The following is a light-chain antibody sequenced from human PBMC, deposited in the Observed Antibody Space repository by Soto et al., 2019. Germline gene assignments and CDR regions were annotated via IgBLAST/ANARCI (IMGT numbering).Light chain of an antibody. Sequence: EIVLTQSPGTLSLSPGDRATLSCRASQRLSSSYLAWYQQRPGQAPRLLIHGASSRATGIPDRFSGSRAGTHFTLTISRLEPEDFAFCCCLQSGSWYTFGQGTKLEIK. CDR2: GAS. J-gene: IGKJ2*01. V-gene: IGKV3-20*01. CDR1: QRLSSSY. CDR3: LQSGSWYT.